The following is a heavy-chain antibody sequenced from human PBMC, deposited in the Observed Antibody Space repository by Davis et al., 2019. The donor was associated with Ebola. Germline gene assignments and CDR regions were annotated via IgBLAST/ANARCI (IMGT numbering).Heavy chain of an antibody. Sequence: SLKISCAASGFTFDDYAMHWVRQAPGKGLEWVSGISWNSGSIGYADSVKGRFTISRDNAKNSLYLQMNSLRAEDTALYYCARKTYFDLWGRGTLVTVSS. CDR3: ARKTYFDL. J-gene: IGHJ2*01. V-gene: IGHV3-9*01. CDR1: GFTFDDYA. CDR2: ISWNSGSI.